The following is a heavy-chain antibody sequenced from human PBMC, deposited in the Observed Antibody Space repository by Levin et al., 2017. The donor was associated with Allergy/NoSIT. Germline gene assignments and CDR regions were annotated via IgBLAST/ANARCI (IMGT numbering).Heavy chain of an antibody. D-gene: IGHD2-2*02. J-gene: IGHJ4*02. Sequence: ASVKVSCKGSGYSFTSYWIGWVRQMPGKGLEWMGIIYPGDSDTRYSPSFQGQVTISADKSISTAYLQWSSLKASDTAMYYCARLAAIVVVPAAIPAGFDYWGQGTLVTVSS. V-gene: IGHV5-51*01. CDR2: IYPGDSDT. CDR3: ARLAAIVVVPAAIPAGFDY. CDR1: GYSFTSYW.